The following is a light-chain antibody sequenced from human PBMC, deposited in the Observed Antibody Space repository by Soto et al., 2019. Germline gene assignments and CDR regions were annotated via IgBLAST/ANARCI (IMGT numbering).Light chain of an antibody. CDR2: DVS. CDR3: SSYTSILYV. CDR1: SSDVGGYNY. Sequence: QSVLTQPASVSGSPGQSITISCTGTSSDVGGYNYVSWYQQHPGKAPKLMIYDVSNRPSGVSNRFSGSKSGNTASLTISGLQAEDEADYYCSSYTSILYVFVTGTKVTVL. J-gene: IGLJ1*01. V-gene: IGLV2-14*01.